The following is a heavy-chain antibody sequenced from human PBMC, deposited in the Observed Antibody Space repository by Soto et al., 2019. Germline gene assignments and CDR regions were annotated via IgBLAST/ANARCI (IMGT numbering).Heavy chain of an antibody. CDR3: ARLRDWNRDY. D-gene: IGHD1-1*01. J-gene: IGHJ4*02. CDR1: GYTFTIYA. V-gene: IGHV1-3*01. CDR2: INAGNGNT. Sequence: AASVKVSCTASGYTFTIYAMHWVRQAPGQRLEWMGWINAGNGNTKYSQKFQGRVTITRDTSASTAYMELSSLRSEDTAVYYCARLRDWNRDYWGQGTLVTVSS.